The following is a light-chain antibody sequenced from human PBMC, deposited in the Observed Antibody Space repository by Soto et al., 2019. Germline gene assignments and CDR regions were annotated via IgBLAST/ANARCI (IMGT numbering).Light chain of an antibody. CDR1: QTISSW. Sequence: DIQMTQSPSTLSGSVGDRVTLTCRASQTISSWLAWYQQKPGKAPKLLIYKASTFKSGVPSRFSGSGSGTEFTLTISSLQPDDFATYYCQHYNSYSEAFGQGTKVDIK. J-gene: IGKJ1*01. CDR2: KAS. V-gene: IGKV1-5*03. CDR3: QHYNSYSEA.